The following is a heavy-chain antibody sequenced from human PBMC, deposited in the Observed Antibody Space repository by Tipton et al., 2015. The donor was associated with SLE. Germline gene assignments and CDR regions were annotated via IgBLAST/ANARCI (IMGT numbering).Heavy chain of an antibody. J-gene: IGHJ4*02. D-gene: IGHD6-13*01. Sequence: SLRLSCAASGFTFSSYAMHWVRQAPGKGLEWVAVISYDGSNKYYADSVKGRFTISRDNSKNTLYLQMNSLRAEDTAVYYCAKAPMAAAEGFDYWGQGTLVTVSS. V-gene: IGHV3-30-3*01. CDR3: AKAPMAAAEGFDY. CDR2: ISYDGSNK. CDR1: GFTFSSYA.